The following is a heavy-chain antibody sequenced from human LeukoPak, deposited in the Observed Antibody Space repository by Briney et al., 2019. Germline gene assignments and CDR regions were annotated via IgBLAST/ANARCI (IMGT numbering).Heavy chain of an antibody. CDR1: GFTFSRYW. CDR2: IKQDGSEK. CDR3: TTDDYYYGSGSYCPLGSY. V-gene: IGHV3-7*04. J-gene: IGHJ4*02. D-gene: IGHD3-10*01. Sequence: GGSLRLSCAASGFTFSRYWMSWVRQAPGKGLERVANIKQDGSEKYYMDSVKGRFTISRDNAKNSVYLQMNSLRVEDTAVYYCTTDDYYYGSGSYCPLGSYWGQGTLVTVSS.